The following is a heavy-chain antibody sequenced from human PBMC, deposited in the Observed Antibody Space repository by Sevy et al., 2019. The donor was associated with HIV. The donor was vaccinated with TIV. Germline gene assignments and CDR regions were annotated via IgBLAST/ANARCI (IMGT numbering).Heavy chain of an antibody. CDR3: ARDPPSYYDYRTGYHDF. J-gene: IGHJ4*01. CDR2: INWNRGST. D-gene: IGHD3-3*01. Sequence: GGSRRLSCAASGFTFEDYGMSWVRQVPGKGPEWVSGINWNRGSTSYADSVKGRFTISRDNAKKSLYLQMKGLRAEDTALYYCARDPPSYYDYRTGYHDFWGQGTRVTVSS. CDR1: GFTFEDYG. V-gene: IGHV3-20*04.